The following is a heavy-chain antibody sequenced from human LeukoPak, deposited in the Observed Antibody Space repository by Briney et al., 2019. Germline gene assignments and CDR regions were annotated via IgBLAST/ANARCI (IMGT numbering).Heavy chain of an antibody. Sequence: GGSLRLSCAASGFTFSNAWMSWVRQAPGKGLEWVGRIKSKNDGGTTDYAAPVKGRFTISRDDSKNTPYLQMNSLKTEDTAVYYGTTRRDGWGQGTLVTVSS. CDR1: GFTFSNAW. CDR3: TTRRDG. CDR2: IKSKNDGGTT. J-gene: IGHJ4*02. V-gene: IGHV3-15*01. D-gene: IGHD5-24*01.